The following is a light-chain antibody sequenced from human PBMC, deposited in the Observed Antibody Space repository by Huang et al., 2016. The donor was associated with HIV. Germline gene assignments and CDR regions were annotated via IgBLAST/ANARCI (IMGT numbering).Light chain of an antibody. J-gene: IGKJ4*01. V-gene: IGKV3-11*01. CDR3: QQRTDWLT. CDR2: DAS. Sequence: EIVLTQSPATLSLSPGERATLSCRASQSVNTYLAWYQQKPGQAPRLLIFDASTRATDIPARFSGSGSGTDFTLTISSLEPEDFAVYFCQQRTDWLTFGGGTKVEIK. CDR1: QSVNTY.